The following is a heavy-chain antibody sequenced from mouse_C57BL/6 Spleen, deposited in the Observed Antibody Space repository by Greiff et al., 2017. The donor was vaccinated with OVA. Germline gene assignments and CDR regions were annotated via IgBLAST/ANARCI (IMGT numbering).Heavy chain of an antibody. Sequence: EVKLVESGGDLVKPGGSLKLSCAASGFTFSSYGMSWVRQTPDKRLEWVATISSGGSYTYYPDSVKGRFSISRDNAKNTLYLQMSSLKSEDTAMYYCARQGTEAFDYWGQGTTLTVSS. J-gene: IGHJ2*01. V-gene: IGHV5-6*01. CDR2: ISSGGSYT. D-gene: IGHD3-3*01. CDR3: ARQGTEAFDY. CDR1: GFTFSSYG.